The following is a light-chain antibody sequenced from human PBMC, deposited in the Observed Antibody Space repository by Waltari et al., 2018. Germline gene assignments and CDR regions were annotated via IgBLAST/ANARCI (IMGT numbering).Light chain of an antibody. CDR2: GAT. J-gene: IGKJ2*01. Sequence: DIQLTQSPSSLSASVGDRVTITCRASQSIDTFLNWYQQRPGKAPKVLIYGATTLQSGVPSRFSCSGSGTHFTLTISSLQPDDFATYFCQQSHTMLYTFGQGTKLQIK. CDR1: QSIDTF. CDR3: QQSHTMLYT. V-gene: IGKV1-39*01.